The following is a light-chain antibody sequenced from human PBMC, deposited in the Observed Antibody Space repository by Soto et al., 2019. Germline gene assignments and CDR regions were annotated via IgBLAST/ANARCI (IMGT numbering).Light chain of an antibody. CDR2: SNN. CDR3: ATWDNQLSGPV. J-gene: IGLJ7*01. Sequence: QSVLIQPPSASWTPGQRITMSCSGSSSTIAINDVFWYQQRPGAAPKVLFYSNNRRPSGVPDRLSASKSDTSASLDISGLRSDDEGDYYCATWDNQLSGPVFGGGTQRTV. V-gene: IGLV1-47*01. CDR1: SSTIAIND.